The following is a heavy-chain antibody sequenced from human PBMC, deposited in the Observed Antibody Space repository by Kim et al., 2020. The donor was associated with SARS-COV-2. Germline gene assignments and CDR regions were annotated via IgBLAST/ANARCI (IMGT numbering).Heavy chain of an antibody. CDR1: GGSFSGYY. CDR2: INHSGST. D-gene: IGHD5-12*01. V-gene: IGHV4-34*01. Sequence: SETLSLTCAVYGGSFSGYYWSWIRQPPGKGLEWIGEINHSGSTNYNPSLKSRVTISVDTSKNQFSLKLSSVTAADTAVYYCARGYSGYETWGYYYYYGMDVWGQGTTVTVSS. J-gene: IGHJ6*02. CDR3: ARGYSGYETWGYYYYYGMDV.